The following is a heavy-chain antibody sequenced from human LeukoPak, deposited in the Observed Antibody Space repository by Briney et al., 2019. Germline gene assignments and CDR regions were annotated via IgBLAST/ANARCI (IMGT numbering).Heavy chain of an antibody. CDR1: GITLSNYG. J-gene: IGHJ4*02. CDR2: ISDSGGST. D-gene: IGHD3-22*01. Sequence: GGPLRLSCAVSGITLSNYGMSWVRQAPGKGLEWVAGISDSGGSTNYADSVKGRFTISRDKPKNTLYLQMNSLRTEDTAVYFCAKRSVVIRVILVGFHKEAYYFDSWGQGALVTVSS. V-gene: IGHV3-23*01. CDR3: AKRSVVIRVILVGFHKEAYYFDS.